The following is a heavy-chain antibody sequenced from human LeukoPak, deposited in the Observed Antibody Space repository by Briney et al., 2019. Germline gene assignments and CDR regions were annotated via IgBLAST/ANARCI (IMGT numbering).Heavy chain of an antibody. Sequence: GGSLRLSCAASGFTFGAYTMNWVRQAPGKGLEWVSCIFSRSESIFYADSVKGRFTISRDNAKNTLYLQMDSLRAEDTAVYYCARDGVKGAAVYYFDYWGQGTLVTVSS. CDR1: GFTFGAYT. CDR2: IFSRSESI. J-gene: IGHJ4*02. CDR3: ARDGVKGAAVYYFDY. V-gene: IGHV3-21*01. D-gene: IGHD6-13*01.